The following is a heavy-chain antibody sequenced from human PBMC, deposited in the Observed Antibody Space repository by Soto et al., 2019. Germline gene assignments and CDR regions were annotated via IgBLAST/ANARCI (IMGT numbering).Heavy chain of an antibody. J-gene: IGHJ6*01. CDR2: IKPDGSEQ. Sequence: EVQLVESGGGLVQPGGSLRLSCAASEFTFDKYYMSWVRQAPGKGPEWVANIKPDGSEQYYVDSVKGRFTISRDNANNSLYLQLNRLSAEDTAVYFCARGNWNYYYCFDGWEQGTTVSVSS. V-gene: IGHV3-7*01. CDR1: EFTFDKYY. CDR3: ARGNWNYYYCFDG. D-gene: IGHD1-20*01.